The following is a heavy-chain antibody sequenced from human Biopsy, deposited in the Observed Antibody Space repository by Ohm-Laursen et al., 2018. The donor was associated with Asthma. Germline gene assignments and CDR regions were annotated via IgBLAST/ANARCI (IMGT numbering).Heavy chain of an antibody. V-gene: IGHV3-33*01. J-gene: IGHJ6*02. CDR2: IWHDGSNK. Sequence: SLRLSCAASGFTFSSYGMHWVRQAPGEGLEWVAVIWHDGSNKYYADSVKGRFTISRDNSKNTLYLQMSSLRAEDTAVYYCARGGLGYCSSTSCYQNYYYGMDVWGQGTTVTVSS. CDR1: GFTFSSYG. CDR3: ARGGLGYCSSTSCYQNYYYGMDV. D-gene: IGHD2-2*01.